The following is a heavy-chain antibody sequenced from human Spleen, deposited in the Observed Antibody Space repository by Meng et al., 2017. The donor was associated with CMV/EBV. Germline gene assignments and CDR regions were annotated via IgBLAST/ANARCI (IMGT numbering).Heavy chain of an antibody. J-gene: IGHJ4*02. CDR2: INHSGST. D-gene: IGHD5-18*01. CDR1: GGSFSGYY. CDR3: ARGKEIQLWWVPRPRYYFDY. Sequence: QVQLQQWAAGLLKPSETLSLTCAVYGGSFSGYYWSWIRQPPGKGLEWIGEINHSGSTNYNPSLKSRVTISVDTSKNQFSLKLSSVTAADTAVYYCARGKEIQLWWVPRPRYYFDYWGQGTLVTVSS. V-gene: IGHV4-34*01.